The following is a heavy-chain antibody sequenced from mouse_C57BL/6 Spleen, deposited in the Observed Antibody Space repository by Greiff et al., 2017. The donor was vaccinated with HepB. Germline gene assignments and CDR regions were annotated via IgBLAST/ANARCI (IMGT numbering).Heavy chain of an antibody. V-gene: IGHV7-3*01. J-gene: IGHJ3*01. CDR2: IRNKANGYTT. CDR1: GFTFTDYY. Sequence: EVQRVESGGGLVQPGGSLSLSCAASGFTFTDYYMSWVRQPPGKALEWLGFIRNKANGYTTEYSASVKGRFTISRDNSQSILYLQMNALRAEDSATYYCARYKVYDYDGGFAYWGQGTLVTVSA. CDR3: ARYKVYDYDGGFAY. D-gene: IGHD2-4*01.